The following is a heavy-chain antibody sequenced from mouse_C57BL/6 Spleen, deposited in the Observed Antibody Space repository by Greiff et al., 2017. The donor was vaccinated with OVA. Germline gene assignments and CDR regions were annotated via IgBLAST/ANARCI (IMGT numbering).Heavy chain of an antibody. CDR2: IYPGSGNT. D-gene: IGHD3-2*02. J-gene: IGHJ3*01. V-gene: IGHV1-76*01. Sequence: VQLQQSGAELVRPGASVKLSCKASGYTFTDYYINWVKQRPGQGLEWIARIYPGSGNTYYNEKFKGKATLTAEKSSSTAYMQLSSLTSEDSAVYFCAKTAQATVFAYWGQGTLVTVSA. CDR3: AKTAQATVFAY. CDR1: GYTFTDYY.